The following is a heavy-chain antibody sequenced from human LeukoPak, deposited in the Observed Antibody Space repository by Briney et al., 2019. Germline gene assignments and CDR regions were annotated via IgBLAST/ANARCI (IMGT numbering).Heavy chain of an antibody. Sequence: GGSLRLSCAASGFTFSSYSMNWVRQAPGKGLEWVANINQDGSEKYHVDSVKGRFTISRDNAKNSVYLQMNSLTAEDTAVYYCVRDGGTTGYDLLDYWGQGTLLTVSS. D-gene: IGHD5-12*01. CDR1: GFTFSSYS. J-gene: IGHJ4*02. V-gene: IGHV3-7*01. CDR3: VRDGGTTGYDLLDY. CDR2: INQDGSEK.